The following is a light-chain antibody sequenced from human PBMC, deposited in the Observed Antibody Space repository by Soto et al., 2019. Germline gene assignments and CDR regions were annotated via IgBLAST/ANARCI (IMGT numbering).Light chain of an antibody. CDR2: GAS. J-gene: IGKJ4*01. CDR1: QSISGW. CDR3: QQYEAYPLT. V-gene: IGKV1-5*03. Sequence: DIQMTQSPSTLSASVGDRITITCRASQSISGWLAWYQQQPGKAPNLLIYGASTLASGVPSRFSDYGFGTEFTLIISSLQPDDFATYYCQQYEAYPLTFGGGTKVEI.